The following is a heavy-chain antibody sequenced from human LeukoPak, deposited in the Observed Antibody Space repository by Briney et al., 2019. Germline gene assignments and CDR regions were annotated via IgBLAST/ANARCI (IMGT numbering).Heavy chain of an antibody. D-gene: IGHD3-22*01. V-gene: IGHV3-30-3*01. CDR1: GFTFSSYA. J-gene: IGHJ4*02. CDR3: ARDLENHRTDSSGALDY. Sequence: PGGSLRLSCAASGFTFSSYAMHWVRQAPGKGLEWVAVISYDGSNKYYADSVKGRFTISRDNSKNTLYLQMNSLRAEDTAVYYCARDLENHRTDSSGALDYWGQGTLVTVSS. CDR2: ISYDGSNK.